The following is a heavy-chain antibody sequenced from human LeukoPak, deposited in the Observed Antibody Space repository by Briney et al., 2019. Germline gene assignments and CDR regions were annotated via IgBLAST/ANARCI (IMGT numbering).Heavy chain of an antibody. CDR1: GGSLSTTSW. V-gene: IGHV4-4*02. CDR2: VYYSGGGNN. D-gene: IGHD5-24*01. J-gene: IGHJ4*02. CDR3: ARAWYHEMATSPTFDY. Sequence: SETLSLTCTVSGGSLSTTSWWVWLRQPPGKGLEWIGEVYYSGGGNNNYNPSLKSRVTISVDTSKNQFSLKLSSVTAADTAVYYCARAWYHEMATSPTFDYWGQGTLVTVSS.